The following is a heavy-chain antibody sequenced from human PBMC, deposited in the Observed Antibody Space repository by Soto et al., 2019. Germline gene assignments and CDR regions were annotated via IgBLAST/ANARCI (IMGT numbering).Heavy chain of an antibody. CDR2: ISPKSGGT. CDR1: GYTFSDYY. Sequence: ASVKVSCKASGYTFSDYYLHWLRQAPGEGLEWMGWISPKSGGTHYAPKFEGRVTLTTDTSISTAFMELSRLTSDDTAVYYCARGPRTQLWFPNVYWGQGTLVTVSS. D-gene: IGHD5-18*01. V-gene: IGHV1-2*02. J-gene: IGHJ4*02. CDR3: ARGPRTQLWFPNVY.